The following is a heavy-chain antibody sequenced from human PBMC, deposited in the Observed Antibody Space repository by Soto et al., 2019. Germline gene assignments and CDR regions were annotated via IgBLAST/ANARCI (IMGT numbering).Heavy chain of an antibody. V-gene: IGHV3-7*01. CDR2: IKQDGSEE. D-gene: IGHD6-6*01. CDR3: AREIAARL. Sequence: EVQLVESGGGLVQPGGSLRLSCAASGFTFSSYWMSWFRQAPGKGLEWVANIKQDGSEENYVDSVKGRFTISRDNAKNALYRQMNSLRVEYTAVYYCAREIAARLWGKGTTVTVSS. CDR1: GFTFSSYW. J-gene: IGHJ6*04.